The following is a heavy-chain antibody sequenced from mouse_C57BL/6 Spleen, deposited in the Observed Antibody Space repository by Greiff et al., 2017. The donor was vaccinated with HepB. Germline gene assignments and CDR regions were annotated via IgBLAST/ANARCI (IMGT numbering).Heavy chain of an antibody. CDR2: IHPNSGST. D-gene: IGHD2-4*01. Sequence: VQLQQSGAELVKPGASVKLSCKASGYTFTSYWMHWVKQRPGQGLEWIGMIHPNSGSTNYNEKFKSKATLTVDKSSSTAYMQLSSLTSEDSAVYYCARGGYDYDPYAMDYWGQGTSVTVSS. CDR1: GYTFTSYW. J-gene: IGHJ4*01. V-gene: IGHV1-64*01. CDR3: ARGGYDYDPYAMDY.